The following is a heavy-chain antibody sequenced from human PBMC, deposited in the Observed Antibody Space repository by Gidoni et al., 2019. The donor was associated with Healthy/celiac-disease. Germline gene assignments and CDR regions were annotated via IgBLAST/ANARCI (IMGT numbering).Heavy chain of an antibody. J-gene: IGHJ5*02. CDR1: GYSFTSYW. CDR3: ARWEPSGSYRNWFDL. D-gene: IGHD1-26*01. CDR2: IDPSDSYN. Sequence: EVQLVQSGAEVKKPGESLRISCTGSGYSFTSYWISWVRQMPGKGLEWMGRIDPSDSYNNHCPFFQGHVTISAEKSISNAYLQGSSLKASDTAMYYCARWEPSGSYRNWFDLWGQGTLVTVSS. V-gene: IGHV5-10-1*03.